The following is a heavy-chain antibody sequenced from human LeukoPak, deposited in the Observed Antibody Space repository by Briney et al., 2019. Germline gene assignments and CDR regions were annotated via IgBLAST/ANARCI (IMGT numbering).Heavy chain of an antibody. CDR2: ISSTGGRT. Sequence: GGSLRLSCAASGFTFSSYAMSWVRQAPGKGLEWVSAISSTGGRTYYADSVKGRFTISRDNSRNTVYLQMNSLRAEDTAVYYCAKESPYGDNRLYYSDYWGQGTLVTVSS. CDR1: GFTFSSYA. D-gene: IGHD4-17*01. V-gene: IGHV3-23*01. CDR3: AKESPYGDNRLYYSDY. J-gene: IGHJ4*02.